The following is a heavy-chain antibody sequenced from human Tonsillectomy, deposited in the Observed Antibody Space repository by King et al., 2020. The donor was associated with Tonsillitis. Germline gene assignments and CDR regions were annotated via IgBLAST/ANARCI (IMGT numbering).Heavy chain of an antibody. CDR3: ANLIVGIGTESYYGIDV. V-gene: IGHV3-30*18. CDR2: ISSDGNKK. D-gene: IGHD3-3*01. Sequence: VQLVESGGGVVQPGRSLRLSCAVSGFTFNAYAMHWVRQAPGKGLEWVAVISSDGNKKYYGDSVKGRFTISRDNSKNTLFLQMDSLRADDTAVYYCANLIVGIGTESYYGIDVWGQGTTVTVS. CDR1: GFTFNAYA. J-gene: IGHJ6*02.